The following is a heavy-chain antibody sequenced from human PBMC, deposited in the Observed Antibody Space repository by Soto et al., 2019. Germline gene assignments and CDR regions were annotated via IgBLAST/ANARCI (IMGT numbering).Heavy chain of an antibody. Sequence: LRLSCGASGFTFSSCGMHWVRKAPGKGLEWVAVIWYDGSNKYYADSVKGRFTISRDYSKNTLYLQMNSLRAEDTAVYYCARPSGSYLYYFDYWGQGTLVTVSS. CDR2: IWYDGSNK. CDR1: GFTFSSCG. J-gene: IGHJ4*02. V-gene: IGHV3-33*01. CDR3: ARPSGSYLYYFDY. D-gene: IGHD1-26*01.